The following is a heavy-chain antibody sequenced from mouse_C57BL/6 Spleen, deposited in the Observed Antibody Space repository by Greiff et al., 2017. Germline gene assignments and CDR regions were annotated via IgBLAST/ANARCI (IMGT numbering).Heavy chain of an antibody. CDR3: ARREIYYYGSSPLYYAMDY. J-gene: IGHJ4*01. D-gene: IGHD1-1*01. V-gene: IGHV2-2*01. CDR1: GFSLTSYG. CDR2: IWSGGST. Sequence: VQLQESGPGLVQPSQSLSITCPVSGFSLTSYGVHWVRQSPGKGLEWLGVIWSGGSTDYNAAFISRLSISKDNSKSQVFFKMNSLQADDTAIYYCARREIYYYGSSPLYYAMDYWGQGTSVTVSS.